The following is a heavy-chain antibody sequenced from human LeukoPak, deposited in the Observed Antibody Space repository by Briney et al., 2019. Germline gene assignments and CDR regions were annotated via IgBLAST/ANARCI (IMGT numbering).Heavy chain of an antibody. J-gene: IGHJ4*02. CDR1: GGSFSGYY. V-gene: IGHV4-34*01. CDR2: INHSGST. D-gene: IGHD3-22*01. Sequence: KSSETLSLTCAVYGGSFSGYYWSWIHQPPGKGLEWIGEINHSGSTNYNPSLKSRVTISVDTSKNQFSLKLSSVTAADTAVYYCARLYYYDSSGYYLYFDYWGQGTLVTVSS. CDR3: ARLYYYDSSGYYLYFDY.